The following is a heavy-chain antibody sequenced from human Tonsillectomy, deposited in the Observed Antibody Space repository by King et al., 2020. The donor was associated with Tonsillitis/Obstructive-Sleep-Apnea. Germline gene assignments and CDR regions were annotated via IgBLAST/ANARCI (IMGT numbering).Heavy chain of an antibody. J-gene: IGHJ5*01. CDR3: ARGGRRGYCSSARCYGLDS. CDR2: ISRSDNTI. CDR1: GFTFSSYE. Sequence: VQLVESGGHLVQPGGSLRLSCAASGFTFSSYEMNWVRQAPGKGLEWVSYISRSDNTIYYADSVKGRFTISRDNAKKSVFLQMNSLRVEDTAVYYCARGGRRGYCSSARCYGLDSWGQGTLVSVSS. V-gene: IGHV3-48*03. D-gene: IGHD2-2*03.